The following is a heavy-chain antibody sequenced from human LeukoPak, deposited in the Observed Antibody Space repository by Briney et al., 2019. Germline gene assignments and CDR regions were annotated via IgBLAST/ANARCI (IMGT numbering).Heavy chain of an antibody. V-gene: IGHV4-59*10. J-gene: IGHJ5*02. D-gene: IGHD3-3*01. CDR2: IYTSGST. CDR3: ARGRFLEWFP. Sequence: SETLSLTCAVYGGSFSGYYWSWIRQPAGKGLGWIGRIYTSGSTNYNPSLKSRVTMSVDASKNQFSLKLSSVTAADTAVYYCARGRFLEWFPWGQGTLVTVSS. CDR1: GGSFSGYY.